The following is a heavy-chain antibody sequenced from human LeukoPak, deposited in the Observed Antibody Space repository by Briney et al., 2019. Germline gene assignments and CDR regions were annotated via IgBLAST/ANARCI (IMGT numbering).Heavy chain of an antibody. V-gene: IGHV3-30*18. Sequence: GGSLRLSCAASGFTFSSYGMQWSRQAPDKGLEWVAAISNDGSNKYYADSVTGRFTISRDNSKNTLYLQMNSLRAEDTAVYYCAKVDIVATIDAGRLVDYWGQGTLVTVSS. D-gene: IGHD5-12*01. CDR3: AKVDIVATIDAGRLVDY. CDR1: GFTFSSYG. J-gene: IGHJ4*02. CDR2: ISNDGSNK.